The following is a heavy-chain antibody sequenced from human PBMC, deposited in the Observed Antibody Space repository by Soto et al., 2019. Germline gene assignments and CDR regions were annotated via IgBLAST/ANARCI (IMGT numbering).Heavy chain of an antibody. CDR2: IYYGGNS. J-gene: IGHJ6*02. Sequence: SETLPLTCTVSGGSISTSGFYWVWIRQPPGKGPEYIGSIYYGGNSYYNPSLESRVSLYVDTSRNQFSLKLSTVTAADTDVYYCAGQHPDYSYDNGLDLGGQGTAIPVSS. V-gene: IGHV4-39*01. CDR3: AGQHPDYSYDNGLDL. CDR1: GGSISTSGFY.